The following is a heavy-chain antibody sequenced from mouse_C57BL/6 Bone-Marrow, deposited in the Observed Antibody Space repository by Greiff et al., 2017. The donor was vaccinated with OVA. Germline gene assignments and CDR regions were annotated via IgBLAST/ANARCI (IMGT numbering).Heavy chain of an antibody. CDR3: ARYHYSKGGWFAY. D-gene: IGHD2-5*01. J-gene: IGHJ3*01. CDR1: GYTFTSYW. Sequence: QVQLQQPGAELVRPGSSVKLSCKASGYTFTSYWMHWVKQRPIQGLEWIGNIDPSDSETHYNQKFKDKATLTVDKSSSTAYMQLSSLTSEDSAVYYCARYHYSKGGWFAYWGQGTLVTVSA. V-gene: IGHV1-52*01. CDR2: IDPSDSET.